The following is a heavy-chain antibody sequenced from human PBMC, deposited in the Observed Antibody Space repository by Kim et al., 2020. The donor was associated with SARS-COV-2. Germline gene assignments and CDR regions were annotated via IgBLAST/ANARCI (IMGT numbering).Heavy chain of an antibody. D-gene: IGHD3-22*01. J-gene: IGHJ3*02. Sequence: SETLSLTCTVSGGSISSSSYYWGWIRQPPGKGLEWIGSIYYSGSTYYNPSLKSRVTISVDTSKNQFSLKLSSVTAADTAVYYCARHWYYYDSSGYYIDAFDIRGQGTMVTVSS. V-gene: IGHV4-39*01. CDR3: ARHWYYYDSSGYYIDAFDI. CDR1: GGSISSSSYY. CDR2: IYYSGST.